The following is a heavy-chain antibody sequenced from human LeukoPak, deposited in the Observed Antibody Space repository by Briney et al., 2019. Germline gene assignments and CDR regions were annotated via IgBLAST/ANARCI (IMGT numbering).Heavy chain of an antibody. J-gene: IGHJ6*02. CDR1: GYTSTSYD. CDR3: ARAKRDYDFWSGYLRYYYYYYGMDV. Sequence: GASVKVSCKASGYTSTSYDINWVRQATGQGLEWMGWMNPNSGNTGYAQKFQGRVTMTRNTSISTAYMELSSLRSEDTAVYYCARAKRDYDFWSGYLRYYYYYYGMDVWGQGTTVTVSS. D-gene: IGHD3-3*01. CDR2: MNPNSGNT. V-gene: IGHV1-8*01.